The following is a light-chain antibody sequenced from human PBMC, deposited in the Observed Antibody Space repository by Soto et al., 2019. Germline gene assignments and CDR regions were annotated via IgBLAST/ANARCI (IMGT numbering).Light chain of an antibody. CDR3: AAWDDSLVV. J-gene: IGLJ2*01. V-gene: IGLV2-8*01. Sequence: QSALTQPPSASGSPGQSVTISCTGTPSDVGGYNSVSWYQQYPGKAPKLMIYDVSKRPSGVPDRFSASKSGTSASLAISGLRSEDDADYYCAAWDDSLVVFGGGTQLTVL. CDR2: DVS. CDR1: PSDVGGYNS.